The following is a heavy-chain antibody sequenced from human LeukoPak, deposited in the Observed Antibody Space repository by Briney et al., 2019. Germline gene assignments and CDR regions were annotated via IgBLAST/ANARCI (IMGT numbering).Heavy chain of an antibody. CDR2: IYNSGST. J-gene: IGHJ4*02. Sequence: SETLSLTCTVSADSISNYYWTWLLQPPRKGLEWIGYIYNSGSTNYNTSLQSRLTISMDASKNPFSLKLSSVTAADTAVYYCAAEFSNEQWLDWDYWGQGTLVPVSS. CDR1: ADSISNYY. V-gene: IGHV4-59*01. CDR3: AAEFSNEQWLDWDY. D-gene: IGHD6-19*01.